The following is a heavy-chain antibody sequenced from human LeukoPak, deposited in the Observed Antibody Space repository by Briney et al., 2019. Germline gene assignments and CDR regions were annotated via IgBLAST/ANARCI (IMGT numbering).Heavy chain of an antibody. CDR2: INHSGST. V-gene: IGHV4-34*01. Sequence: SETLSLTCAVYGGSFSGYYWSWIRQPPGKGLEWIGEINHSGSTNYNPSLKSRVTISVDTSKNQFSLKPSSVTAADTAVYYCARGEVGFWSGKKYNRFDPWGQGTLVTVSS. D-gene: IGHD3-3*01. CDR1: GGSFSGYY. CDR3: ARGEVGFWSGKKYNRFDP. J-gene: IGHJ5*02.